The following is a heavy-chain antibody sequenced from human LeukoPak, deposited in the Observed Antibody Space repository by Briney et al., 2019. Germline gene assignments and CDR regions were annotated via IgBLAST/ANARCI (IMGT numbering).Heavy chain of an antibody. CDR3: ARRTGGYCSSTSCSYYFDY. V-gene: IGHV4-39*01. J-gene: IGHJ4*02. Sequence: SETLSLTCTVSGGSISSSSYYWGWIRQPPGKGLEWIGSIYYSGSTYYNPSLKSRVTISVDTSKNQFSLKLSSVTAADTAVYYCARRTGGYCSSTSCSYYFDYWGQGTLVTVSS. CDR1: GGSISSSSYY. D-gene: IGHD2-2*01. CDR2: IYYSGST.